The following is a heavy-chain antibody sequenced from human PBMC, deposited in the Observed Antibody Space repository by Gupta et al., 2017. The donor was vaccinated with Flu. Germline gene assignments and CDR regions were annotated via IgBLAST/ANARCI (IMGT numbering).Heavy chain of an antibody. CDR2: ISAYNGNT. CDR1: GYTFTSYG. J-gene: IGHJ4*02. Sequence: QVQLVQSGAEVKKPGASVKVSCKASGYTFTSYGISWVRPAPGQGLEWMGWISAYNGNTNYAQKLQGRVTMTTDTSTSTAYMELRSLRSDDTAVYYCARDLGTTMIVVVNDGFDYWGQGTLVTVSS. D-gene: IGHD3-22*01. V-gene: IGHV1-18*01. CDR3: ARDLGTTMIVVVNDGFDY.